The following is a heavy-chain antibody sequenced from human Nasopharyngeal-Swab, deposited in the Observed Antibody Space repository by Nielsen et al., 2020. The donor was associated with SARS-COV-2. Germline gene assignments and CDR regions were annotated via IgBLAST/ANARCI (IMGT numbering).Heavy chain of an antibody. Sequence: SQTLSPTCAVYGGSLSGYYASWIRQPPGKGMEWIGEINHSGSTNYNPSLKGRVPISVDTSKNQFSLKLRSVTAADTAVYYFAPHRGYRRTGMDVWGQGTTVTVSS. CDR1: GGSLSGYY. CDR3: APHRGYRRTGMDV. J-gene: IGHJ6*02. V-gene: IGHV4-34*01. CDR2: INHSGST. D-gene: IGHD5-18*01.